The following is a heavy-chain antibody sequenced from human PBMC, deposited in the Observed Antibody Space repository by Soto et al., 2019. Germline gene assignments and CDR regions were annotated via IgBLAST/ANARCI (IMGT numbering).Heavy chain of an antibody. D-gene: IGHD1-7*01. V-gene: IGHV3-33*01. CDR2: MWFDGSNE. CDR3: ARGSLYWNSTSCSYAMDV. J-gene: IGHJ6*02. CDR1: GFTFSDYY. Sequence: PGGSLRLSCAASGFTFSDYYMHWVRQAPGEXLQWVAVMWFDGSNEHYADSVKGRFTTSRDNSKNTLYLQMYSLRAGDTAVYYCARGSLYWNSTSCSYAMDVWGQGTTVTVSS.